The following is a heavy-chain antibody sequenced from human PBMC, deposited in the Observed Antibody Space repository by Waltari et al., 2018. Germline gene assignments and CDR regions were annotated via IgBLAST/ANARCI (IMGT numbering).Heavy chain of an antibody. D-gene: IGHD3-3*01. CDR3: AREGRGITIFGVVLKNPPMN. CDR1: GGSFSGYY. Sequence: QVQLQQWGAGLLKPSETLSLTCAVYGGSFSGYYWSWIRQPPGKGLEWIGEINHSGSTNYNPSLKSRVTISGDTSKNQFSLKRRSVTAADTAVYYCAREGRGITIFGVVLKNPPMNWGQGTLVTVSS. J-gene: IGHJ4*02. V-gene: IGHV4-34*01. CDR2: INHSGST.